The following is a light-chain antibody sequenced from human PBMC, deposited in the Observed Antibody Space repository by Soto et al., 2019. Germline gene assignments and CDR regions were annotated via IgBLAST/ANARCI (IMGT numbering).Light chain of an antibody. CDR1: SSNIGSNT. CDR3: AAWDDSLNGLV. V-gene: IGLV1-44*01. J-gene: IGLJ2*01. CDR2: TND. Sequence: QSVLTQPPSASGTPGQRVTISCSGSSSNIGSNTVNWYQQLPGTAPKLLIYTNDQRPSGVTDRFSGSKSGTSASLAISGLQSEDGADYYCAAWDDSLNGLVFGGGTKLTVL.